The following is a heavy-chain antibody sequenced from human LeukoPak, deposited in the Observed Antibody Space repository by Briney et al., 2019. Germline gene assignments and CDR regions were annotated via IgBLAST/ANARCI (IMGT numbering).Heavy chain of an antibody. CDR2: FDPEDGET. D-gene: IGHD2-2*01. Sequence: ASVKVSCKVSGYTLTELSMHWVRQAPGKRLEWMGVFDPEDGETIYAQKFQGRVTMTEDTSTDTAYMELSSLRSEDTAVYYCTVGYCSSTSCFAEYFQHWGQGTLVTVSS. CDR1: GYTLTELS. V-gene: IGHV1-24*01. J-gene: IGHJ1*01. CDR3: TVGYCSSTSCFAEYFQH.